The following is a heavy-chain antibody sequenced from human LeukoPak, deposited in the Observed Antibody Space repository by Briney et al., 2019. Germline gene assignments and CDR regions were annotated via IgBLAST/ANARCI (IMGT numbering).Heavy chain of an antibody. J-gene: IGHJ5*02. V-gene: IGHV1-2*06. CDR3: ASGGYSSSWYEDPNWFDP. Sequence: ATVKVSCKASGYTFTGYYMHWVRQAPGQGLEWMGRINPNSGGTNYAQKFQGRVTMTRDTSLGTAYMELSRLRSDDTAENYCASGGYSSSWYEDPNWFDPWGQGTLVTVS. CDR2: INPNSGGT. CDR1: GYTFTGYY. D-gene: IGHD6-13*01.